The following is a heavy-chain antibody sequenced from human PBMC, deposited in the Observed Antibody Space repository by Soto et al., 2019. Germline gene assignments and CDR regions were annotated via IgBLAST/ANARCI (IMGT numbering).Heavy chain of an antibody. CDR2: VYWDDDK. J-gene: IGHJ4*02. CDR3: AHSALEAARARLSSFAY. V-gene: IGHV2-5*02. D-gene: IGHD6-6*01. Sequence: QITLKESGPTLVKPTQTLTLTCTFSGFSLSTSSVRVDWIRQPPGKALEWLALVYWDDDKHYSPSLKNRLTITKETSKNQVVPTTTNMDPVDTSTYYCAHSALEAARARLSSFAYWGRGTLVTVSS. CDR1: GFSLSTSSVR.